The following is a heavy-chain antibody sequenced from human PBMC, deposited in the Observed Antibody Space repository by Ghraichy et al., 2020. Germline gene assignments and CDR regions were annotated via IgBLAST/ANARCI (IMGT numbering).Heavy chain of an antibody. Sequence: GGSLRLSCAASGFTLSSYWMSWVRQAPGKGLEWVANIKEDGSEKNYVDSVKGRFTISRDDAKNSLYLQMNSLRAEDSAVYYCATPLFGVSKAYFQHWGQGTLGAVSS. V-gene: IGHV3-7*03. CDR1: GFTLSSYW. D-gene: IGHD3-16*01. CDR2: IKEDGSEK. CDR3: ATPLFGVSKAYFQH. J-gene: IGHJ1*01.